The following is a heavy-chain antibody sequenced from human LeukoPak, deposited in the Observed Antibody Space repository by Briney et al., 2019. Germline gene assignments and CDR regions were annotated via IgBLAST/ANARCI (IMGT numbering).Heavy chain of an antibody. J-gene: IGHJ6*02. CDR2: INHSGST. CDR3: ARAQWLENYYYYGMDV. V-gene: IGHV4-34*01. Sequence: SETLSLICAVYGGSFSGYYWSWIRQPPGKELEWIGEINHSGSTNYNPSLKSRVTISVDTSKNQFSLKLSSVTAADTAVYYCARAQWLENYYYYGMDVWGQGTTVTVSS. CDR1: GGSFSGYY. D-gene: IGHD6-19*01.